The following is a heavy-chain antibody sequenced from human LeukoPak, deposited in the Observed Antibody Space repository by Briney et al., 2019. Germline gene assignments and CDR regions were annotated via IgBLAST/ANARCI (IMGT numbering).Heavy chain of an antibody. J-gene: IGHJ4*02. Sequence: SETLSLTCTVSRGSVTSGTHYWSWIRQPPGKGLEWIGYIYYSGSTNYNPSLKSRVTISVDTSKNQFSLKLSSVTAADTAVYYCASGHDPYYYDTSGYSDYWGQGTLVTVSS. CDR3: ASGHDPYYYDTSGYSDY. D-gene: IGHD3-22*01. CDR1: RGSVTSGTHY. CDR2: IYYSGST. V-gene: IGHV4-61*01.